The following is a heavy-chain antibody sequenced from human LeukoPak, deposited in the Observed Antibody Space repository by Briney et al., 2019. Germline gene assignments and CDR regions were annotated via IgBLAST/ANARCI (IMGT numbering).Heavy chain of an antibody. CDR3: ARGATYYYDRSGFDP. J-gene: IGHJ5*02. D-gene: IGHD3-22*01. CDR1: GGSFSGYY. Sequence: SETLSLTCAVYGGSFSGYYWSWIRQPPGKGLEWIGEINHSGSTNYNPSLKSRVTISVDTSKNQFSLKLSSVTAADTAVYYCARGATYYYDRSGFDPWGQGTLVTVSS. V-gene: IGHV4-34*01. CDR2: INHSGST.